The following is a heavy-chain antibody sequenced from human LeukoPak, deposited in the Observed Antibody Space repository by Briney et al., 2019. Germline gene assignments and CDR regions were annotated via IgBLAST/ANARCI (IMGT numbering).Heavy chain of an antibody. Sequence: GASVKVSCKASGYTFTGYYMHWVRQAPGQGLEWMGWINPNSGGTEYAQKFQGRVTMTRDTSISTAYMELSRLRSDDTAVYYCAKAPVTTCRGAYCYPFDYWGQGTLVTVSS. V-gene: IGHV1-2*02. CDR1: GYTFTGYY. CDR2: INPNSGGT. J-gene: IGHJ4*02. D-gene: IGHD2-21*01. CDR3: AKAPVTTCRGAYCYPFDY.